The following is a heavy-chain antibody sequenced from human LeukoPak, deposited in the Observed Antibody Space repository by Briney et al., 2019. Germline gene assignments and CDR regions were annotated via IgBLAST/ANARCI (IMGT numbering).Heavy chain of an antibody. J-gene: IGHJ3*02. CDR2: MNPNSGNT. D-gene: IGHD3-3*01. V-gene: IGHV1-8*03. CDR1: GYTFTSYD. CDR3: ARGRGTSLAIFGVLLAFDI. Sequence: ASVKVSCKASGYTFTSYDINWVRQATGQGLEWMGWMNPNSGNTGYAQKFQGRVTITRNTSISTAYMELSSLRSEDTAVYYCARGRGTSLAIFGVLLAFDIWGQGTMVSVSS.